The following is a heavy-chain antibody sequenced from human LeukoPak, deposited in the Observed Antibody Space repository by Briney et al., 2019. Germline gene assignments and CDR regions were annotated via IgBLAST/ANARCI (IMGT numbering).Heavy chain of an antibody. CDR2: ISHSGRT. J-gene: IGHJ4*02. CDR1: GGSFSGFS. Sequence: SETLSLTCAVYGGSFSGFSWSWIRQPPGKGLEWIGEISHSGRTKYNPSLKSRVTIFLDTSKNQFSLKVTSVTAADTAIYYCASGGRRAAARLLVYWGQGTLVTVSS. CDR3: ASGGRRAAARLLVY. D-gene: IGHD6-13*01. V-gene: IGHV4-34*01.